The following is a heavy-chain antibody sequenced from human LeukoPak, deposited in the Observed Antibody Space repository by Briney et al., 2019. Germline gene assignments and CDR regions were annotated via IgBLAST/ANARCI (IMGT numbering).Heavy chain of an antibody. CDR1: GFTFSRYA. CDR2: ISGSGGST. Sequence: GGSLRLSCAASGFTFSRYAMSWVRQAPGKGLEWVSAISGSGGSTYYADSVKGRFTISRDNSKNTLYLQMNSLRAEDTAVYYCAKYYYGSGSYYKGDYYYYYMDVWGKGTTVTVSS. D-gene: IGHD3-10*01. V-gene: IGHV3-23*01. J-gene: IGHJ6*03. CDR3: AKYYYGSGSYYKGDYYYYYMDV.